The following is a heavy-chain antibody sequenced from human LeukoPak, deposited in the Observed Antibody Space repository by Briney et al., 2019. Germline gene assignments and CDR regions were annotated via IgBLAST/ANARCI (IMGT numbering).Heavy chain of an antibody. V-gene: IGHV3-33*06. J-gene: IGHJ6*03. CDR1: GFTFSSYG. CDR2: IWYDGSNK. CDR3: AKDGEWFGELLTTYYYYMDV. D-gene: IGHD3-10*01. Sequence: GGSLRLSCAASGFTFSSYGMHWVRQAPGKGLEWVAVIWYDGSNKYYADSVKGRFTISRDNSKNTLYLQMNSLRAEDTAVYYCAKDGEWFGELLTTYYYYMDVWGKGTTVTASS.